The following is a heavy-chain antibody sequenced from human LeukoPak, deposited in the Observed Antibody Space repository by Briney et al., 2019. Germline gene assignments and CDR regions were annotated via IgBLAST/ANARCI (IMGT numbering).Heavy chain of an antibody. CDR3: AKDRAYYSDSSGYYLVRAYDY. CDR2: IYSGGST. J-gene: IGHJ4*02. V-gene: IGHV3-53*01. Sequence: GGSLRLSCAASGFTVSSNYMSWVRQAPGKGLEWVSVIYSGGSTYYADSVKGRFTISRDNSKNTLYLQMNSLRAEDTAVYYCAKDRAYYSDSSGYYLVRAYDYWGQGTLVTVSS. CDR1: GFTVSSNY. D-gene: IGHD3-22*01.